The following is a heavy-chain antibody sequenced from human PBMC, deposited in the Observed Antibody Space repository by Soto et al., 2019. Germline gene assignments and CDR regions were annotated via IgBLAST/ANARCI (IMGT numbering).Heavy chain of an antibody. Sequence: GGSLRLSCAASGFTPSSYWMNWVRQAPGKGLEWVANIKQDGSEKYYVDSVKGRFIISRDNAKKALYLQMNNLRAEDTAVYYCARDADASGWYHYGMDVWGQGTMVTVSS. CDR3: ARDADASGWYHYGMDV. V-gene: IGHV3-7*01. CDR2: IKQDGSEK. J-gene: IGHJ6*02. D-gene: IGHD6-19*01. CDR1: GFTPSSYW.